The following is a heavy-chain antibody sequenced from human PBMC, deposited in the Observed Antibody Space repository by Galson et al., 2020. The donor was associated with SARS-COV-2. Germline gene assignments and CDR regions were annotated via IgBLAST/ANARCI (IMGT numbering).Heavy chain of an antibody. J-gene: IGHJ6*03. CDR2: INAGNGNT. Sequence: ASVKVSCKASGYTFTSYAMHWVRQAPGQRLAWMGWINAGNGNTKYSQKFQGRVTITRDTSASTAYMELSSLRSEDTAVYYCARGSQPIHSQYHYYYYMDVWGKGFTGTACS. V-gene: IGHV1-3*01. CDR3: ARGSQPIHSQYHYYYYMDV. CDR1: GYTFTSYA. D-gene: IGHD2-21*01.